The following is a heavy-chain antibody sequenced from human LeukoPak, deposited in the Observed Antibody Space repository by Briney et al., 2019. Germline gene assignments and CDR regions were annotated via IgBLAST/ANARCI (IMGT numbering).Heavy chain of an antibody. CDR1: GFTFSSYS. Sequence: GGSLRLSCAASGFTFSSYSMNWVRQAPGKGLEWVSSTSSSSSYIYYADSVKGRFTISRDNAKNSLYLQMNSLRAEDTAVYYCARDRHYYGSGTPWGYSDYWGQGTLVTVSS. CDR2: TSSSSSYI. J-gene: IGHJ4*02. D-gene: IGHD3-10*01. CDR3: ARDRHYYGSGTPWGYSDY. V-gene: IGHV3-21*01.